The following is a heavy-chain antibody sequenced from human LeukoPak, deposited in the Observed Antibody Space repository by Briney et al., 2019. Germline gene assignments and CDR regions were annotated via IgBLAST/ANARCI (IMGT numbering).Heavy chain of an antibody. D-gene: IGHD3-10*01. CDR3: AKPLMVRGDQRDY. CDR1: GFTFRSHA. CDR2: INDSGDIV. J-gene: IGHJ4*02. V-gene: IGHV3-23*01. Sequence: PGGSPRLSCVVSGFTFRSHAMSWVRQAPGKGLEWVSGINDSGDIVYYADSVEGRFTISRDNSKNTLYLQMTTLRAEDTAVYYCAKPLMVRGDQRDYWGQGTLVTVSS.